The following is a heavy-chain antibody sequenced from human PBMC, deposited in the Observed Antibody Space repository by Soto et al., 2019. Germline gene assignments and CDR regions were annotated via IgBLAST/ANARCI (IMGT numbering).Heavy chain of an antibody. CDR1: GFTFRNYT. D-gene: IGHD3-10*01. Sequence: ESGGGVVQPGRSLRLSCAASGFTFRNYTMHWVRQAPGKGLEWVALISYDEIDEYFADAVKGRFTISRDNSKNTLYLQMDSLRAEDTAVYYCAGRSGSSDYWGRGTLVTVSS. V-gene: IGHV3-30*04. CDR2: ISYDEIDE. J-gene: IGHJ4*02. CDR3: AGRSGSSDY.